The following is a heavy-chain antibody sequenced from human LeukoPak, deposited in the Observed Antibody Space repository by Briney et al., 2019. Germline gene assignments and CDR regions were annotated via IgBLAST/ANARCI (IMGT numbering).Heavy chain of an antibody. CDR3: ARDGSWGDYQFYFYMDV. D-gene: IGHD2-2*01. J-gene: IGHJ6*03. CDR1: GFTFRSFA. Sequence: GGSLRLSCEASGFTFRSFAMSWVRQAPGKGLEWLSGISASGHYIYNADSVKGRFTISRDNSKNTLYIEINSPRAEDTAVYYCARDGSWGDYQFYFYMDVWGKGTTVTVSS. V-gene: IGHV3-23*01. CDR2: ISASGHYI.